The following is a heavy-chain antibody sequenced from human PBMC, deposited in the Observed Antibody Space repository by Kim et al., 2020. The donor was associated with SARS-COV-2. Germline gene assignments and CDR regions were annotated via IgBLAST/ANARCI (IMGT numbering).Heavy chain of an antibody. J-gene: IGHJ2*01. V-gene: IGHV3-48*02. Sequence: YYADSVKGRFTISRDNAKNSLYLQMNSLRDEDTAVYYCARDDLNYWYFDLWGRGTLVTVSS. CDR3: ARDDLNYWYFDL.